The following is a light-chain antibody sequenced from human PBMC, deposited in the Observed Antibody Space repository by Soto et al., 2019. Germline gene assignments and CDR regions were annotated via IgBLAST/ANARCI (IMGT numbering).Light chain of an antibody. Sequence: QSALTQPPSASGSPGQSVTISCTGTSSDVGGYNYVSWYQQHPGKAPQLIIYDVTKRPSGVPDRFSGSKSGRTASLTVAGLQTYDEADYFCSSYAGSNNLVFGGGTKVTVL. J-gene: IGLJ2*01. V-gene: IGLV2-8*01. CDR3: SSYAGSNNLV. CDR2: DVT. CDR1: SSDVGGYNY.